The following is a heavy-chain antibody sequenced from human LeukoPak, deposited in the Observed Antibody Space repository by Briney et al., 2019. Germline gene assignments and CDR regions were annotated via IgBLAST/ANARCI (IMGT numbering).Heavy chain of an antibody. CDR1: GFTFSSYG. CDR2: ISFDGSEK. J-gene: IGHJ4*02. V-gene: IGHV3-30*19. CDR3: ARSQLQYCSTRSCYVFDS. D-gene: IGHD2-2*01. Sequence: PGRSLRLSCVASGFTFSSYGMHWVRQAPGKGLQWVAVISFDGSEKYYTDSVKGRFTISTDYSRNTLYLEMNSLKADDTAVYYCARSQLQYCSTRSCYVFDSWGQGNLVTVSS.